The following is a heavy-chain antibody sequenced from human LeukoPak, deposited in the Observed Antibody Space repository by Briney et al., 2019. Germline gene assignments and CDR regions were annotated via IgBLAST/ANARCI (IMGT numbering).Heavy chain of an antibody. V-gene: IGHV4-39*01. J-gene: IGHJ4*02. D-gene: IGHD3-10*01. CDR1: GGSISSSSYN. CDR3: ARQKRITMVRGVNYFDY. CDR2: LDNSGST. Sequence: SETLSLTCTVSGGSISSSSYNWAWIRQPPGKGLEWIGNLDNSGSTYYNPSLKSRVTISVDTSKNQFSLKLSSVTAADTAVYYCARQKRITMVRGVNYFDYWGQGTLVTVSS.